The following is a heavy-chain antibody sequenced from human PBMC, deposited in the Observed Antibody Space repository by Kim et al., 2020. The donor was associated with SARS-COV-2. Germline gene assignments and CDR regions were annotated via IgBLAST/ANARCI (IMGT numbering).Heavy chain of an antibody. J-gene: IGHJ6*02. D-gene: IGHD7-27*01. Sequence: ADSVQGRFTISRDNSKNAVYLQMNRVGVEDTAVYYCARVVTGWHGTDVWGQGTTVTVSS. V-gene: IGHV3-30*03. CDR3: ARVVTGWHGTDV.